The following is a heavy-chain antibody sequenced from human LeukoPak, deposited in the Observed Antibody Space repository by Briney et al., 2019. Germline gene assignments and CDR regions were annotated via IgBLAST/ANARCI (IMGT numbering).Heavy chain of an antibody. CDR2: ISSSSSYI. CDR3: ARDPAGPFSRRLYGFYY. Sequence: GGSLRLSCAASGFTFSSYSMNWVRQAPGKGLEWASSISSSSSYIYYADSVKGRFTISRDNAKNSLYLQMNSLRAEDSAVYYCARDPAGPFSRRLYGFYYWGQGTLVTVPS. CDR1: GFTFSSYS. D-gene: IGHD2-8*01. V-gene: IGHV3-21*01. J-gene: IGHJ4*02.